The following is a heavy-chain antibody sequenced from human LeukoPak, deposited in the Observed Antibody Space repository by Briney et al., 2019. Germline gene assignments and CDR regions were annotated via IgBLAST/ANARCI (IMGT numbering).Heavy chain of an antibody. D-gene: IGHD3-16*01. CDR2: TYYRSKWYN. V-gene: IGHV6-1*01. J-gene: IGHJ4*02. CDR1: GDRVSSNSST. Sequence: SQTLSLTCALSGDRVSSNSSTWDWIRQSPSRGLEWLGRTYYRSKWYNDYAVSVKSRVTINPDTSKNQFSLQLNSVTPEDTAVYYCAREGSDGYLFDYWGQGSLVIVSS. CDR3: AREGSDGYLFDY.